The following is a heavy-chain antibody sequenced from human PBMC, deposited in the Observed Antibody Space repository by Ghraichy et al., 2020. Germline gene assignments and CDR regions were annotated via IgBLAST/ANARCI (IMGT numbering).Heavy chain of an antibody. CDR1: GFTFSSYS. D-gene: IGHD3-3*01. V-gene: IGHV3-21*01. Sequence: ESLNISCAASGFTFSSYSMNWVRQAPGKGLEWVSSISSSSSYIYYADSVKGRFTISRDNAKNSLYLQMNSLRAEDTAVYYCARDGRFLEWLLETYYYYGMDVWGQGTTVTVSS. CDR3: ARDGRFLEWLLETYYYYGMDV. CDR2: ISSSSSYI. J-gene: IGHJ6*02.